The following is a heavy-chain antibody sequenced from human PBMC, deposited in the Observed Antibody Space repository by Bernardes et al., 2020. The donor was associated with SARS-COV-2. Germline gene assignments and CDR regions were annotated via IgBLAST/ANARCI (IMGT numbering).Heavy chain of an antibody. D-gene: IGHD2-2*01. CDR3: ARWTRDVCNWVDY. V-gene: IGHV4-4*02. CDR1: GGCLTTSQC. Sequence: SEPLHLTCTISGGCLTTSQCWCCVSLPPGRGLAWIAAVYHDEASYYIPSLESRVIISMAKSDHQFSLKLNSVTDADTAIYYCARWTRDVCNWVDYWGRGILVTVAS. CDR2: VYHDEAS. J-gene: IGHJ4*02.